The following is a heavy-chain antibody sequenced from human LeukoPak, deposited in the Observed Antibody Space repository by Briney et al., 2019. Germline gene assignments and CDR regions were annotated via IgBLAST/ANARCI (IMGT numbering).Heavy chain of an antibody. CDR1: GGSSTNYY. D-gene: IGHD6-19*01. J-gene: IGHJ4*02. Sequence: SETLSLTCSVSGGSSTNYYWSCIRQPPGKGLEWIGYIYYSGNTNYSPSLKSRVAISVDTSKNQVSLRLSPVTSADTAVYYCAGGNGWYSFWGQGTLVTVSS. CDR3: AGGNGWYSF. CDR2: IYYSGNT. V-gene: IGHV4-59*01.